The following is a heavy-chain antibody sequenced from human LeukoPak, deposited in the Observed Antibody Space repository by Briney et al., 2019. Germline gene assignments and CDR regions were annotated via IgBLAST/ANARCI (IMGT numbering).Heavy chain of an antibody. CDR3: ARRPHYYDSSGQNLNWFDP. Sequence: GESLKISCKGSGYSFTSYWIGWVRQMPGKGLGWMGIIYPGDSDTRYSPSFQGQVTISADKSISTAYLQWSSLKASDTAMYYCARRPHYYDSSGQNLNWFDPWGQGTLVTVSS. CDR1: GYSFTSYW. V-gene: IGHV5-51*01. CDR2: IYPGDSDT. J-gene: IGHJ5*02. D-gene: IGHD3-22*01.